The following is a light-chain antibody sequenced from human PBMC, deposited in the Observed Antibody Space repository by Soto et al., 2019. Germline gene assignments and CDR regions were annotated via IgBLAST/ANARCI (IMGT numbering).Light chain of an antibody. CDR1: QSVSSSY. CDR2: GAS. V-gene: IGKV3-20*01. CDR3: QQYGSSPET. Sequence: EIYLSLSLGTLSLSPGERATLSCGCSQSVSSSYLAWYQEKHGQVPRLLIYGASSRATGIPDRFSGSGSGTDLTITISRLEPEDFEVYYCQQYGSSPETFGQGTKVDIK. J-gene: IGKJ1*01.